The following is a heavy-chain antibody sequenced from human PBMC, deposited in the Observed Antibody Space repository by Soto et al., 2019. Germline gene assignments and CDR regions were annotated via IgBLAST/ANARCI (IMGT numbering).Heavy chain of an antibody. J-gene: IGHJ5*02. D-gene: IGHD2-15*01. CDR3: ARDAYCSGGSCYWFDP. CDR2: IYYSGRT. Sequence: QVQLQESGPGLVKPSQTLSLTCTVSGGSISSGGYYWSWIRQHPGKGLEWIGYIYYSGRTYYNPSLKSRVTISVDTSKNQFSLKLSSVAAADTAVYYCARDAYCSGGSCYWFDPWGQGTLVTVSS. CDR1: GGSISSGGYY. V-gene: IGHV4-31*03.